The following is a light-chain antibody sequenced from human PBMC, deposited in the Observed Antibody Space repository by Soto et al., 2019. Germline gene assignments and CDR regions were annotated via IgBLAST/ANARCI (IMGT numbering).Light chain of an antibody. CDR2: WAS. Sequence: DIVMTQSPDSLAVSLGERATINCKSSQSVLYSSNNKNYLAWYRQKPGQPPKLHIYWASTRESGVPDRFSGSGSGTEFTLTLSSLHAEDVAVYYCQQYYSTPYTFGQGTKLEIK. CDR3: QQYYSTPYT. V-gene: IGKV4-1*01. CDR1: QSVLYSSNNKNY. J-gene: IGKJ2*01.